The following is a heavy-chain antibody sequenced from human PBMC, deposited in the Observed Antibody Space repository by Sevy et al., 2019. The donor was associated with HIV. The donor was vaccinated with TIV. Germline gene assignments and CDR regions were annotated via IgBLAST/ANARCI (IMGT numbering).Heavy chain of an antibody. CDR1: GGSISSYY. Sequence: SETLSLTSTVSGGSISSYYWSWIRQPPGKGLEWIGYIYYIGSTNYNPSLKSRVTISVDTSKNQFSLKLSSVTAADTAVYYCAIRGATTVTDDAFDIWGQGTMVTVSS. CDR2: IYYIGST. J-gene: IGHJ3*02. V-gene: IGHV4-59*13. CDR3: AIRGATTVTDDAFDI. D-gene: IGHD4-17*01.